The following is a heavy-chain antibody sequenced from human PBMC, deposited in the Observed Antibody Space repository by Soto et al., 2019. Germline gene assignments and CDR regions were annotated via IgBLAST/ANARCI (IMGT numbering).Heavy chain of an antibody. CDR1: GYTFTSYD. CDR2: MNPNSGNT. D-gene: IGHD2-2*01. Sequence: ASVKVSCKASGYTFTSYDINWVRQATGQGLEWMGWMNPNSGNTGYAQKFQGRVTMTRNTSISTAYMELSSLRSEDTAVFCCAGVFLVPAALLHYYYYGMDVWGQGTTVTVSS. V-gene: IGHV1-8*01. CDR3: AGVFLVPAALLHYYYYGMDV. J-gene: IGHJ6*02.